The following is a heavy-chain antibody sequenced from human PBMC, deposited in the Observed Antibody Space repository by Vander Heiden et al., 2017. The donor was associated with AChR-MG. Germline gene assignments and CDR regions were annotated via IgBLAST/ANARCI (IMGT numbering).Heavy chain of an antibody. CDR2: LCWHSGSI. V-gene: IGHV3-9*01. CDR3: ANDISHSGQLGWGRFDP. J-gene: IGHJ5*02. D-gene: IGHD6-6*01. CDR1: GCTFVDYA. Sequence: EVQLVEFGGGLVQPGRSLRLSCAASGCTFVDYAMPGVRPATGRVLEWVSGLCWHSGSICDGDSVKGRFTISRDNAKNSLYLQMNSLRAEDTALDYCANDISHSGQLGWGRFDPWGQGTLVTVSS.